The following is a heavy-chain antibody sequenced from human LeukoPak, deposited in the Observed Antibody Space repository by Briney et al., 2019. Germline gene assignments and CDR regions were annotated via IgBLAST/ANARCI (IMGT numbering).Heavy chain of an antibody. CDR1: GYTFTSYY. D-gene: IGHD4-17*01. CDR3: ARDGRMTTVTTTLDY. Sequence: ASVKVSCKASGYTFTSYYMHWVRQAPGQGLEWMGIINPSGGSTSYAQKFQGRVTMTRDMSTSTVYMELSSLRSEDTAVYYCARDGRMTTVTTTLDYWGQGTLVTVSS. J-gene: IGHJ4*02. CDR2: INPSGGST. V-gene: IGHV1-46*01.